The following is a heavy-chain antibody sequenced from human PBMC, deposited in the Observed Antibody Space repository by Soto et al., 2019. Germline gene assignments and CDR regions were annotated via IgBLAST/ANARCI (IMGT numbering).Heavy chain of an antibody. CDR3: AREAPLGLGSWYFDL. CDR2: IKQDGSEK. J-gene: IGHJ2*01. D-gene: IGHD7-27*01. V-gene: IGHV3-7*01. CDR1: GFTFSSYC. Sequence: EVQLVESAGGWVQPGGSLRLSCAASGFTFSSYCMSWVRQAPGKGLEWVANIKQDGSEKYYVDSVKGRFTISRDNAKNSLYLQMNSLRAEDTAVYYCAREAPLGLGSWYFDLWGRGTLVTVSS.